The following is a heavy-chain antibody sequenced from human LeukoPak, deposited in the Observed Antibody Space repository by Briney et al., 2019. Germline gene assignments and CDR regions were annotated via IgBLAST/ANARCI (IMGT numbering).Heavy chain of an antibody. V-gene: IGHV3-23*01. CDR1: GFTFSSYA. Sequence: GGSLRLSCAASGFTFSSYAMSWVRQAPGKGLEWVSAISGSGGSTYYADSVKGRFTISRDNSKNTLYLQMNSLRAEDTAVYYCARVGFFGSSWATFDYWGQGTLVTVSS. D-gene: IGHD6-13*01. CDR3: ARVGFFGSSWATFDY. CDR2: ISGSGGST. J-gene: IGHJ4*02.